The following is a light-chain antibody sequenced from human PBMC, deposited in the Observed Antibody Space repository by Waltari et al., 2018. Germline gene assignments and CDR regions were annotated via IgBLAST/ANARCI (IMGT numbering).Light chain of an antibody. J-gene: IGKJ1*01. CDR3: QQSHTTPWT. CDR1: QSISNY. Sequence: DIQMTQSPSSLSASVGDRVTITCRASQSISNYLYWYQQKPGKAPNLLIYAASTLQSGVPSRFSGSGSGTDCTRTIGSLQPEDFATYYCQQSHTTPWTFGQGTKVEI. CDR2: AAS. V-gene: IGKV1-39*01.